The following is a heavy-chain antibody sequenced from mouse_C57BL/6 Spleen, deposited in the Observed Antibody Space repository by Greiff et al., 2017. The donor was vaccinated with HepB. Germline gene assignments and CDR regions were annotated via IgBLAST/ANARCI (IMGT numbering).Heavy chain of an antibody. CDR1: GYTFTDYN. D-gene: IGHD1-1*01. V-gene: IGHV1-18*01. J-gene: IGHJ4*01. CDR2: INPNNGGT. CDR3: ARWDTTVVAKEDYYAMDY. Sequence: EVQLQQSGPELVKPGASVKIPCKASGYTFTDYNMDWVKQSHGKSLEWIGDINPNNGGTIYNQKFKGKATLTVDKSSSTAYMELRSLTSEDTAVYYCARWDTTVVAKEDYYAMDYWGQGTSVTVSS.